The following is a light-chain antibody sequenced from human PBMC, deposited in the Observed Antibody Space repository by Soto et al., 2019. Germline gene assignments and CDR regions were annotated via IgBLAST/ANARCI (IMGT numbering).Light chain of an antibody. J-gene: IGKJ5*01. V-gene: IGKV1-16*01. Sequence: TQMTQSPSSLSASVGDRVTISCRASQGISNYLAWYQQRPGKAPKLLIFGATTLQSGVPSRFSGSGSGTEFTLTISSLQPDDFATYYCQQYNSSSYTFGQGTRLEIK. CDR1: QGISNY. CDR2: GAT. CDR3: QQYNSSSYT.